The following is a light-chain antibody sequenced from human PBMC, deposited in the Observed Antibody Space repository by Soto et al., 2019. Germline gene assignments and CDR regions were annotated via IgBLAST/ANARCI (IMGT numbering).Light chain of an antibody. CDR2: RNN. CDR3: AAWDDSLNGVV. Sequence: QSVLTQPPSASGTPGQTVTISCSGSSSNIGSNYVYWYQQLPGTAPKLLIYRNNQRPSGVPDRFSGSKSGTSASLAISGLRSEDEADYYCAAWDDSLNGVVXGGGTKLTVL. V-gene: IGLV1-47*01. CDR1: SSNIGSNY. J-gene: IGLJ2*01.